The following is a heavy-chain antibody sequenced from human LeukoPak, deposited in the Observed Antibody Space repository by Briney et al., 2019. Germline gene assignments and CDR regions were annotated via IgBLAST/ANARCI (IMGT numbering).Heavy chain of an antibody. J-gene: IGHJ4*02. V-gene: IGHV3-13*01. Sequence: PGGSLRLSCAASGFTFSSYDMHWVRQATGKGLEWVSAIGTAGDTYYPGSVKGRFTISRENAKNSLYLQMNSLRAGDTAVYYCARGGSGSYSRHPDELDYWGQGTLVTVSS. CDR1: GFTFSSYD. D-gene: IGHD3-10*01. CDR2: IGTAGDT. CDR3: ARGGSGSYSRHPDELDY.